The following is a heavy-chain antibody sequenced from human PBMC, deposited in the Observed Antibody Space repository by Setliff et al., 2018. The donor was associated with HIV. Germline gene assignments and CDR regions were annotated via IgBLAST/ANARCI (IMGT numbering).Heavy chain of an antibody. CDR3: TTITSYFYYYYMDV. Sequence: PGGSLRLSCAASGFTFSNAWMSWVRQAPGKGLEWVGRIKSKTDGGTTDYVTPVKGRFTISRDDSKNTLYLQMNSLQTEDTAVYYCTTITSYFYYYYMDVWGKGTAVTVSS. J-gene: IGHJ6*03. D-gene: IGHD1-20*01. CDR2: IKSKTDGGTT. CDR1: GFTFSNAW. V-gene: IGHV3-15*01.